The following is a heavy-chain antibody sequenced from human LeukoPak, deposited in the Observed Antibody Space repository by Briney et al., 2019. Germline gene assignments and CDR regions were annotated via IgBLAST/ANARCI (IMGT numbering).Heavy chain of an antibody. CDR2: INPNSGGT. Sequence: ASVKVSCKASGYTFTGYYMHWVRQAPGQGLEWMGWINPNSGGTNYAQKFQGRVTMTRDTSISTAYMELSRLRSDDTAVYYCARDNRVYYDILTGPGDAFDIWGQGTMVTVSS. V-gene: IGHV1-2*02. CDR3: ARDNRVYYDILTGPGDAFDI. CDR1: GYTFTGYY. J-gene: IGHJ3*02. D-gene: IGHD3-9*01.